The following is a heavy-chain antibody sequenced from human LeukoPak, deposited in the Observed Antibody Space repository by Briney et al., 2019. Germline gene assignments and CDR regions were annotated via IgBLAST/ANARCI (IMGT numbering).Heavy chain of an antibody. Sequence: GGSLRLSCAASGFTFSTSAMNWVRQAPGKGLEWVSAISTSGASTYYAGSVKGRFSISRDNSRNTLYLQMNSLRAEDTAVFYCARAIVGATTRSFDYWGQGTLVTVSS. CDR3: ARAIVGATTRSFDY. CDR2: ISTSGAST. V-gene: IGHV3-23*01. J-gene: IGHJ4*02. CDR1: GFTFSTSA. D-gene: IGHD1-26*01.